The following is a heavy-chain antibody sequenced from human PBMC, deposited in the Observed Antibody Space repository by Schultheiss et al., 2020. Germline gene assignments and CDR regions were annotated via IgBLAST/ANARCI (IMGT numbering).Heavy chain of an antibody. CDR2: IWYDGSNK. J-gene: IGHJ3*02. Sequence: GGSLRLSCAASGFTFRNHVMHWVRQAPGKGLEWMAVIWYDGSNKYYADSVKGRFTISRDNSKNTLYLQMNSLRAEDTAVYYCARFYSSGPTGAFDIWGQGTMVTVSS. D-gene: IGHD6-19*01. CDR1: GFTFRNHV. CDR3: ARFYSSGPTGAFDI. V-gene: IGHV3-33*01.